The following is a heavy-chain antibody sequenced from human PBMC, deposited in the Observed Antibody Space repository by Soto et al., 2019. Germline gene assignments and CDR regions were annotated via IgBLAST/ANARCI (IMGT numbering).Heavy chain of an antibody. CDR3: ARDMYSSDYFVKCCEP. Sequence: QVRLVESGGGVVQPGRSLRLSCTASGFSFSSYAMYWFRQPPGKGLEWGAVISHDGLNKHYADSVKGRVTVSRDNSNHSLDLQLNSLRGEDTAMYYCARDMYSSDYFVKCCEPWGQGTLVTVSS. CDR1: GFSFSSYA. D-gene: IGHD6-19*01. CDR2: ISHDGLNK. V-gene: IGHV3-30-3*01. J-gene: IGHJ5*02.